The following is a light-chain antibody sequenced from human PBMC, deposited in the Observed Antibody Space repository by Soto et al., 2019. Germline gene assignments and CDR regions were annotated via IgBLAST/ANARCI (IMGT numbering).Light chain of an antibody. Sequence: QSALTQPASVSGSPGQTITISCTGTSSDVGGYNYVSWYQQHPGKAPKLMIYEVSYRPSGVSNRFSGSKSGNTASLTISGLQAEDEADYYCSSYTSSTSLWVFGTGTKVTVL. V-gene: IGLV2-14*01. CDR2: EVS. CDR3: SSYTSSTSLWV. CDR1: SSDVGGYNY. J-gene: IGLJ1*01.